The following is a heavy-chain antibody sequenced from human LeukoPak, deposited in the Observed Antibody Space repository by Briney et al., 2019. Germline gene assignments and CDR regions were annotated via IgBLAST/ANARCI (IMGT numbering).Heavy chain of an antibody. CDR2: IKQDGSEK. J-gene: IGHJ4*02. D-gene: IGHD5-18*01. CDR3: ARDGIQLWLRNFDY. V-gene: IGHV3-7*01. CDR1: GFTFSNYG. Sequence: GGSLRLSCAASGFTFSNYGMHWVRQAPGKGLEWVANIKQDGSEKYYVDSVKGRFTISRDNAKNSLYLQMNSLRAEDTAVYYCARDGIQLWLRNFDYWGQGTLVTVSS.